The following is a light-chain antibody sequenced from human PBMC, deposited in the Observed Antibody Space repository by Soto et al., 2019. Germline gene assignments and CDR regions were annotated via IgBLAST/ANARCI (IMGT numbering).Light chain of an antibody. J-gene: IGKJ1*01. Sequence: EIVMTQSPATLSVSPGERATLSCRASQSVSSNLAWYQQKPGQAPRLLIYGAFTRASGIPARFSGSGSGTEFSLTISSLQSEDFAVYYCQRYNTWPRAFGQGTKVEIK. CDR3: QRYNTWPRA. CDR2: GAF. V-gene: IGKV3D-15*01. CDR1: QSVSSN.